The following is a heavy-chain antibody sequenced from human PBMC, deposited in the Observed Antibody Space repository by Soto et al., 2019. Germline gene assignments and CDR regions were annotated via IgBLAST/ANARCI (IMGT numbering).Heavy chain of an antibody. J-gene: IGHJ5*02. CDR1: GFSLSTSGVG. CDR2: IYWDDDK. Sequence: QITLKESGPTLVKPTQTLTLTCTFSGFSLSTSGVGVGWIRQPPGKALECLTIIYWDDDKRYSPSLKSRLTITKDTSKNPLLLTMTNMDPMDTATYYCAHIPNYYQYNWFDPWGQGTLVTVSS. CDR3: AHIPNYYQYNWFDP. V-gene: IGHV2-5*02. D-gene: IGHD3-10*01.